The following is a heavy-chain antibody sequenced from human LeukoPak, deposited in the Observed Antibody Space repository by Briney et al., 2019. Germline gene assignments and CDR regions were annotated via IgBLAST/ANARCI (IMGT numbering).Heavy chain of an antibody. CDR1: GFNVSSNF. CDR3: AKLYGDYKHAFPL. CDR2: IYSAGDT. J-gene: IGHJ3*01. Sequence: PGGSLRLSCTASGFNVSSNFLTWVRQAPGKGLEWVSLIYSAGDTFYTYSVKGRFTISRDNSKSTLYLQMNSLSAEDTALYYCAKLYGDYKHAFPLWGQGTMVTVSS. V-gene: IGHV3-66*04. D-gene: IGHD4-17*01.